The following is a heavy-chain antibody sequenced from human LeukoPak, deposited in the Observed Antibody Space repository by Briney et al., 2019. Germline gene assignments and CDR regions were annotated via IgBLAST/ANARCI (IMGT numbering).Heavy chain of an antibody. CDR3: ARGYYDGSDYYDAFDI. CDR2: IYYSGST. Sequence: SETLSLTCTVSGGSISSGGYYWSWIRQHPGKGLEWIGYIYYSGSTYYNPSLKSRVTISVDTSKNQFSLKLSSVTAADTAVYYCARGYYDGSDYYDAFDIWGQGTMVTVSS. CDR1: GGSISSGGYY. V-gene: IGHV4-31*03. D-gene: IGHD3-22*01. J-gene: IGHJ3*02.